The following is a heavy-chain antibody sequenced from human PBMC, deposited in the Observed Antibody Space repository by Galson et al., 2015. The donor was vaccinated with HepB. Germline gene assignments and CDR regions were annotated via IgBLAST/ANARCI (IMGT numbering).Heavy chain of an antibody. V-gene: IGHV3-23*01. CDR2: ITSSGGNS. CDR1: GFSFTRYA. J-gene: IGHJ4*02. CDR3: AKDGIMVANNPYHFHY. D-gene: IGHD2-15*01. Sequence: SLRLSCAASGFSFTRYAMTWVRQAPGKGLEWVSSITSSGGNSYYIDYVKGRFTVSRDNSKNTLLLQLNSLRAEDTAMYFCAKDGIMVANNPYHFHYWGQGTLVTVSS.